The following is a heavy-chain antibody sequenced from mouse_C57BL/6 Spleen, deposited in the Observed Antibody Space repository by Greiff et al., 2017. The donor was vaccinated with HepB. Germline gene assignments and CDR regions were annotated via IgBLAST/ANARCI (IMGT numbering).Heavy chain of an antibody. CDR3: ARRDFDV. V-gene: IGHV1-50*01. J-gene: IGHJ1*03. CDR2: IDPSDSYT. Sequence: QVQLQQPGAELVKPGASVKLSCKASGYTFTSYWMQWVKQRPGQGLEWIGKIDPSDSYTNYNQKFKGKATLTVDTSSSTAYMQLSSLTSEDSAVYYCARRDFDVWGTGTTVTVSS. CDR1: GYTFTSYW.